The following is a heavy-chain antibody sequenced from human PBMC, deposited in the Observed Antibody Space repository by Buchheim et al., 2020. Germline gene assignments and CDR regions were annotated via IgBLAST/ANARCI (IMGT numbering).Heavy chain of an antibody. CDR3: AESSTMFGLGF. CDR1: GFTFSRYW. V-gene: IGHV3-74*01. D-gene: IGHD6-13*01. Sequence: EVQLVESGGGLVQPGGSLRLSCAGSGFTFSRYWMHWVRQAPGKGLVWVSRINGDGRSTTYADSVKGRFTISRDNAKNTVYLQMNSLRAEDMTVYYCAESSTMFGLGFWGQGTL. J-gene: IGHJ4*02. CDR2: INGDGRST.